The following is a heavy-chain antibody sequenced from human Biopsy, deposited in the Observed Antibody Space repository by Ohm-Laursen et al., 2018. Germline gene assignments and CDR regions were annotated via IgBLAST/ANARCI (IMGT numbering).Heavy chain of an antibody. V-gene: IGHV3-7*01. J-gene: IGHJ4*02. CDR2: INQDGSVK. CDR1: GFTFSSYY. Sequence: GSLRLSCAASGFTFSSYYMSWVRLAPGKGLEWVANINQDGSVKNYVDSVKGRFTISRVNAENSVYLQMSSLRSEDTAVYYCARSLWPEDYWGQGTLVTVSS. D-gene: IGHD2-21*01. CDR3: ARSLWPEDY.